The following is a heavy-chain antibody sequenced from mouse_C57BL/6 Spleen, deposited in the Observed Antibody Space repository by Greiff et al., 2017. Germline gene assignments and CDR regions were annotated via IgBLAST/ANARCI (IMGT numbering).Heavy chain of an antibody. CDR2: IDPETGGT. D-gene: IGHD1-1*01. CDR3: TRWGTTVVEAY. J-gene: IGHJ3*01. Sequence: VHLVESGAELVRPGASVTLSCKASGYTFTDYEMHWVKQTPVHGLEWIGAIDPETGGTAYNQKFKGKAILTADKSSSTAYMELRSLTSEDSAVYYCTRWGTTVVEAYWGQGTLVTVSA. V-gene: IGHV1-15*01. CDR1: GYTFTDYE.